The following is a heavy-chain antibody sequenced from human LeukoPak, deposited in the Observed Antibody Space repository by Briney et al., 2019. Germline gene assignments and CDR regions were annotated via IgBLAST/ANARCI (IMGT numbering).Heavy chain of an antibody. V-gene: IGHV1-18*01. CDR2: ISAYNGNT. CDR1: GYTFTSYG. Sequence: ASVKVSCTASGYTFTSYGISWVRQAPGQGLEWMGWISAYNGNTNYAQKLQGRVTMTTDTSTSTAHMELRSLRSDDTAVYYCARVNLLIGSSWYSDYWGQGTLVTVSS. D-gene: IGHD6-13*01. CDR3: ARVNLLIGSSWYSDY. J-gene: IGHJ4*02.